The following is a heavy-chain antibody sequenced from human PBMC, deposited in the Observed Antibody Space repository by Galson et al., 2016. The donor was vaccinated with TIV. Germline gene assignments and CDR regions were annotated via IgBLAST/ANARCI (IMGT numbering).Heavy chain of an antibody. CDR1: GGTFSSHT. J-gene: IGHJ5*01. V-gene: IGHV1-69*02. D-gene: IGHD3-10*01. CDR3: ARVTPHYGSGSYLDS. CDR2: IVPMLGLT. Sequence: SVKVSCKASGGTFSSHTITWVRQAGGQGLEWMGRIVPMLGLTDYAQKFQGRVTITADVFASTVYMELSSLTSDDTAVYYCARVTPHYGSGSYLDSWGQGTLVTVSS.